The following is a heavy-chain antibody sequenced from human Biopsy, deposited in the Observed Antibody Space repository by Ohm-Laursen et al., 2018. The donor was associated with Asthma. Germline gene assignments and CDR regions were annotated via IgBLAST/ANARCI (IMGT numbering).Heavy chain of an antibody. CDR1: GYTFTSYY. V-gene: IGHV1-46*01. CDR3: ARTYFDFLTGQVHDAFAM. J-gene: IGHJ3*02. CDR2: INPFGGSS. D-gene: IGHD3-9*01. Sequence: SSVKVSCKASGYTFTSYYMHWVRQAPGHGLEWMGMINPFGGSSNFAQKFQGRLTMARDTSTRTVYMEPSSLRSEDTAVYYCARTYFDFLTGQVHDAFAMWGQGTMVTVSS.